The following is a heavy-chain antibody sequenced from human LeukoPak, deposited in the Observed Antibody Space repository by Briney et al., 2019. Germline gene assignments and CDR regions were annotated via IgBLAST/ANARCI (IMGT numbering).Heavy chain of an antibody. D-gene: IGHD6-13*01. Sequence: GGSLRLSCAASGFTFSSYSMNWVRQAPGKGLEWVSYISSSSSTIYYADSVKGRFTISRDNAKNSLYLQMNSLRDEDTAVYYCARDPGYGLGQYYFDYWGQGTLVTVSS. CDR2: ISSSSSTI. CDR1: GFTFSSYS. J-gene: IGHJ4*02. CDR3: ARDPGYGLGQYYFDY. V-gene: IGHV3-48*02.